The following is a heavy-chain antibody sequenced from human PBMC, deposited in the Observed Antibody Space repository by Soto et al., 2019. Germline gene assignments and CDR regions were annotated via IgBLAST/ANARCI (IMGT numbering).Heavy chain of an antibody. CDR3: ARRQSLGYYYYYGMDV. V-gene: IGHV4-39*01. CDR1: GGSISSSSYY. J-gene: IGHJ6*02. Sequence: SETLSLTCTVSGGSISSSSYYWGWIRQPPGKGLGWIGSIYYSGSTYYNPSLKSRVTISVDTSKNQFSLKLSSVTAADTAVYYCARRQSLGYYYYYGMDVWGQGTTVTVSS. D-gene: IGHD6-25*01. CDR2: IYYSGST.